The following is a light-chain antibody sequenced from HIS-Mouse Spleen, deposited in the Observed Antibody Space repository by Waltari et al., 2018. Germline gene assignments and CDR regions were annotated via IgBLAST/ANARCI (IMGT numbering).Light chain of an antibody. CDR3: QSYDSSLSGVV. J-gene: IGLJ2*01. Sequence: QSVLTQPPSVSGAPGQRVTIPCTGSSSNIGAGYAVPWYQQLPGTAPKLLIYGNSNRPSGVPDRFSGSKSGTSASLAITGLQAEDEADYYCQSYDSSLSGVVFGGGTKLTVL. V-gene: IGLV1-40*01. CDR1: SSNIGAGYA. CDR2: GNS.